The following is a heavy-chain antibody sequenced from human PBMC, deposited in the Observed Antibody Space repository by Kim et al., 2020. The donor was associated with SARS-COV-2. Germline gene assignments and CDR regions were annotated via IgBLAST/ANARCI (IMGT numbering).Heavy chain of an antibody. D-gene: IGHD6-13*01. Sequence: ASVKVSCKASGYTFTSYAMNWVRQAPGQGLEWMGWINTNTGNPTYAQGFTGRFVFSLDTSVSTAYLQISSLKAEDTAVYYCARESIIAAAGTVTPDAFDIWGQGTMVTVSS. CDR3: ARESIIAAAGTVTPDAFDI. CDR1: GYTFTSYA. CDR2: INTNTGNP. V-gene: IGHV7-4-1*02. J-gene: IGHJ3*02.